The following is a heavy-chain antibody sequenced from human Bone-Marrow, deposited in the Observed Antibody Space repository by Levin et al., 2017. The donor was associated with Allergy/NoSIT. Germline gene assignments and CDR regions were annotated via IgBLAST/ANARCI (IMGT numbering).Heavy chain of an antibody. CDR2: IGGSGTNT. Sequence: GESLKISCAASGFIFSNYAMSWVRQAPGRGLEWVSGIGGSGTNTYYADSVQGRFTISRDNSKNTLYLQMHSLRADDTALYYCARDATSPEFDPWGRGTLVTVSS. J-gene: IGHJ5*02. V-gene: IGHV3-23*01. CDR3: ARDATSPEFDP. CDR1: GFIFSNYA. D-gene: IGHD2-15*01.